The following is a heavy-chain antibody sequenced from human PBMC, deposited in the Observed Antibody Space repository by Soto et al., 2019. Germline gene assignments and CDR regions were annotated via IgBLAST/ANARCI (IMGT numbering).Heavy chain of an antibody. CDR1: GFTFSSYS. CDR2: ISSSSSTI. CDR3: AREAGTWHLPLNWFDP. J-gene: IGHJ5*02. V-gene: IGHV3-48*02. D-gene: IGHD6-19*01. Sequence: GGSLRLSCAASGFTFSSYSMNWVRQAPGKGLELVSYISSSSSTIYYADSVKGRFTISRDNAKNSLYLQMNSLRDEDTAVYYCAREAGTWHLPLNWFDPWGQGTLVTVS.